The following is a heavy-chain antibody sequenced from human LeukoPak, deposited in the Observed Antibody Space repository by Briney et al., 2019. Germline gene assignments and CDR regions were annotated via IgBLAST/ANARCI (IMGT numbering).Heavy chain of an antibody. CDR3: ARQGRVVTAPDY. CDR1: GGSISSSNYY. J-gene: IGHJ4*02. Sequence: SETLSLTCTVSGGSISSSNYYWGWIRQPPGKGLEWIGNMYKSGSIYYNPSLKSRVTISVDTSKNQFSLKLSSVTAADAAVYYCARQGRVVTAPDYWGQGTLVTVSS. V-gene: IGHV4-39*01. D-gene: IGHD2-21*02. CDR2: MYKSGSI.